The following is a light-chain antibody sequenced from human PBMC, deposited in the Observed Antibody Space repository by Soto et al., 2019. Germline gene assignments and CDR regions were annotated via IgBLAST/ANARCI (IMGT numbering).Light chain of an antibody. CDR2: GAS. J-gene: IGKJ4*01. CDR1: QSVRSD. CDR3: RQYNNWPQLT. Sequence: EIEMTQSPATLSVSPGERATISCRASQSVRSDLAWYQQKPGQAPRLLIYGASTRATGIPARFSGSGSGTEFTLTISSLQSEDFAVYYCRQYNNWPQLTFGGGTKVEIK. V-gene: IGKV3-15*01.